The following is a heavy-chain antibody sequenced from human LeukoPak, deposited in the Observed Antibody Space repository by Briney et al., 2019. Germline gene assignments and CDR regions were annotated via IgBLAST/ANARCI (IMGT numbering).Heavy chain of an antibody. D-gene: IGHD3-22*01. Sequence: ASVKVSCKVSGYTLAELSMHWVRQAPGKGLEWMGGFDPEDGETVYAQNFQGRVTMTEDTSTDTAYMELSSLRSEDTAVYYCVTDSGGRSGCFFYWGQGTLVTVSS. V-gene: IGHV1-24*01. J-gene: IGHJ4*02. CDR2: FDPEDGET. CDR3: VTDSGGRSGCFFY. CDR1: GYTLAELS.